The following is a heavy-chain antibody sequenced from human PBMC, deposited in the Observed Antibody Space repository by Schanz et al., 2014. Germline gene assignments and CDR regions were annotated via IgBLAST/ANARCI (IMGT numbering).Heavy chain of an antibody. CDR1: GLTFRSYS. J-gene: IGHJ4*02. Sequence: EVRLVESGGGLVKPGGSLRLSCAASGLTFRSYSMNWVRQAPGKGLEWISYISSTSRATYYADSVKGRFTISRDNAKNSLYLQMNSLRAEDTAVYYCARDSGSHYLVDYWGQGTLVTVSS. CDR2: ISSTSRAT. CDR3: ARDSGSHYLVDY. V-gene: IGHV3-48*01. D-gene: IGHD1-26*01.